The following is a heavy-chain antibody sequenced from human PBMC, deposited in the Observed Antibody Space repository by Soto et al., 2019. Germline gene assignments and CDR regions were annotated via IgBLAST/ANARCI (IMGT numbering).Heavy chain of an antibody. CDR2: ITPYNGAV. D-gene: IGHD7-27*01. CDR1: GWIFTFQY. V-gene: IGHV1-45*02. J-gene: IGHJ4*02. Sequence: QMHLLQSGAEVQKTGSSVKISCKTSGWIFTFQYLHWVRQAPGQGLEWLGWITPYNGAVKYAQRFHDRISISRSNSLTPLFLEVSDLRSEDTGLYYCARSATSGDQHFIASLGQGTLVTVSS. CDR3: ARSATSGDQHFIAS.